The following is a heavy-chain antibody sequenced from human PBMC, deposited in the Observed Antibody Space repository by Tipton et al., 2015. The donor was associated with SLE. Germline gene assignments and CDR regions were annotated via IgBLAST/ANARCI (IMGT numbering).Heavy chain of an antibody. Sequence: TLSLTCAVSGYSVSTAYYWGWIRQPPGKGLEWVGTIYHSGITFYNASPQTRVTISLDTSTNQFSLTLSSVTAADTAVYYCARVRTRDTSDVPVYFFDYWGQGTLVTVSP. CDR1: GYSVSTAYY. V-gene: IGHV4-38-2*01. CDR2: IYHSGIT. CDR3: ARVRTRDTSDVPVYFFDY. D-gene: IGHD3-22*01. J-gene: IGHJ4*02.